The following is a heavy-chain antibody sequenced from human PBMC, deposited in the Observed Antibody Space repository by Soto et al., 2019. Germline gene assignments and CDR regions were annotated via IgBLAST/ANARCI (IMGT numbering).Heavy chain of an antibody. J-gene: IGHJ4*02. V-gene: IGHV3-30-3*01. CDR3: ARGFKAAGPGIVDY. D-gene: IGHD6-13*01. CDR1: GFTFSSYA. Sequence: QLGGSLRLSCAASGFTFSSYAMHWVRQAPGKGLEWVAVISYDGSNKYYADSVKGRFTISRDNSKNTLYLQMNSLRAEDTAVYYCARGFKAAGPGIVDYWGQGTLVTVSS. CDR2: ISYDGSNK.